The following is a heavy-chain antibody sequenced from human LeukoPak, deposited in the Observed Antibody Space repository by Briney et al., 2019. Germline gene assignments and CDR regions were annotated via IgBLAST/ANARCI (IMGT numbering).Heavy chain of an antibody. CDR2: ISGSGGST. D-gene: IGHD3-3*01. CDR1: GFTFSSYA. V-gene: IGHV3-23*01. CDR3: AKVTSKIFGVVIIPNYFDY. Sequence: PGGSLRLSCAASGFTFSSYAMSWVRQAPGKGLEWVSAISGSGGSTYYADSVKGRFTISRDNSKNTLYLQMNSLRAEDTAVYYCAKVTSKIFGVVIIPNYFDYWGQGTLVTVSS. J-gene: IGHJ4*02.